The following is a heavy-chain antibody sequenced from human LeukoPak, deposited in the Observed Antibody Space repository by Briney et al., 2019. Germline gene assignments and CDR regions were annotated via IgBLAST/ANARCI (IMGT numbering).Heavy chain of an antibody. Sequence: ASVKVSCKASGYIFTSYFMHWVRQAPGQGLEWMGLINPSGGSTRYAQKFQGRVTMTRDMSTSTVYMELSSLRSEDTAVYYCARGSRDGYSVLFDYWGQGTLVTVSS. V-gene: IGHV1-46*01. CDR3: ARGSRDGYSVLFDY. J-gene: IGHJ4*02. CDR1: GYIFTSYF. D-gene: IGHD5/OR15-5a*01. CDR2: INPSGGST.